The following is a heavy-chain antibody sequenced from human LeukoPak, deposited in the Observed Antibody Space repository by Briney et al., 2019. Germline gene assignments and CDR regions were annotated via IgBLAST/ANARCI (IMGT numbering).Heavy chain of an antibody. Sequence: SVKVSCKASGGTFSGYAISWVRQAPGQGLEWMGGIIPIFGTANYAQKFQGRVTITADESTSTAYMELSSLRSEDTAVYYCARSERDATVTTDFWGQGTLVTVSS. CDR3: ARSERDATVTTDF. V-gene: IGHV1-69*13. CDR2: IIPIFGTA. D-gene: IGHD4-17*01. J-gene: IGHJ4*02. CDR1: GGTFSGYA.